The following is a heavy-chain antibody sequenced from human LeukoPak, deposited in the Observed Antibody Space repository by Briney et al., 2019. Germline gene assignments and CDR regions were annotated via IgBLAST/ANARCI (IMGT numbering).Heavy chain of an antibody. Sequence: SETLSLTCTVSGGSISSYYWSWIRQPAGKGLEWIGRIYTSGRTNYNPSLKSRVTISVDTSKNQFSLKLSSVTAADTAVYYCATPYPREDCSSTTCYFNYWGQGTLVTVSS. CDR1: GGSISSYY. CDR3: ATPYPREDCSSTTCYFNY. CDR2: IYTSGRT. V-gene: IGHV4-4*07. J-gene: IGHJ4*02. D-gene: IGHD2-2*01.